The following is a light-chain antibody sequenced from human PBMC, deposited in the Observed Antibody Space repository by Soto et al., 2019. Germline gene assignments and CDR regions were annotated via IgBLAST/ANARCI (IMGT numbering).Light chain of an antibody. CDR2: DAS. Sequence: DIQMTQSPSTLSASVGDRVTITCRASQSISYWLAWYQQKPGKAPDLLISDASNLERGVPSRFSGSGSGTEFTLTISSLQPDDFATYYCQQYNSYWTFGPGTKVDIK. V-gene: IGKV1-5*01. CDR1: QSISYW. J-gene: IGKJ1*01. CDR3: QQYNSYWT.